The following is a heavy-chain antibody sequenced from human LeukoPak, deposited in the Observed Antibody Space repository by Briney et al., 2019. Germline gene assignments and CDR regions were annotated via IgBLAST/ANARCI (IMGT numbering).Heavy chain of an antibody. CDR2: IYYSGST. D-gene: IGHD2-15*01. Sequence: SETLSLTCTVSGGSISSGGYSWSWIRQHPGKGLEWIGYIYYSGSTYYNPSLKSRVTISVDTFKNQFSLKLSSVTAADTAVYYCARSGLSGYSDYWGQGTLVTVSS. CDR3: ARSGLSGYSDY. J-gene: IGHJ4*02. V-gene: IGHV4-31*03. CDR1: GGSISSGGYS.